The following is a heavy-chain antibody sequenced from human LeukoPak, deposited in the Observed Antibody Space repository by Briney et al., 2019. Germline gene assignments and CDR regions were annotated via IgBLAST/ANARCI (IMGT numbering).Heavy chain of an antibody. J-gene: IGHJ4*02. Sequence: GESLKISCKGSGYSFTSYWISWVRQMPGEGLEWMGRIDPSDSYTNYSPSFQGHVTISADKSISTAYLQWSSLKASDTAMYYCASIGGTYYDILTGSRDFDYWGQGTLVTVSS. D-gene: IGHD3-9*01. CDR3: ASIGGTYYDILTGSRDFDY. CDR2: IDPSDSYT. CDR1: GYSFTSYW. V-gene: IGHV5-10-1*01.